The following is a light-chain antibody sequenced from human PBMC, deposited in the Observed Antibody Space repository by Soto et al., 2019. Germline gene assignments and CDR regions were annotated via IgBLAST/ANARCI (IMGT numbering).Light chain of an antibody. J-gene: IGKJ4*01. CDR3: HQSYSTPLT. CDR1: QSISTY. V-gene: IGKV1-39*01. CDR2: AAS. Sequence: ENERTRVPSGRVEILGDTVTVTSRAGQSISTYLNWYQQKPERAPKLLIYAASTLQSGVPSRFSGSGSGTDFTLSISTLQPGGFATYYSHQSYSTPLTFGGGTKVDIK.